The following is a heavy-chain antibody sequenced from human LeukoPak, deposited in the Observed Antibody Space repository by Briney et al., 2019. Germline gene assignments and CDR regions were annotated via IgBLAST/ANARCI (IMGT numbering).Heavy chain of an antibody. CDR2: TSYDGRSK. CDR3: ARDNYYFDY. Sequence: AGGSLRLSCAASGFTFSSYAMHWVRQAPGKGLEWVAVTSYDGRSKNYADSVKGRFTISRDNSKNTLYVQMNSLRAEDTAVYYCARDNYYFDYWGQGTLVTVSS. CDR1: GFTFSSYA. D-gene: IGHD1-20*01. J-gene: IGHJ4*02. V-gene: IGHV3-30*01.